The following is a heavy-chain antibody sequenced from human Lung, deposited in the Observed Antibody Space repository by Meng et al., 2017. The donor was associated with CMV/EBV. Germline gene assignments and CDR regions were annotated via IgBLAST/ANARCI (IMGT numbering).Heavy chain of an antibody. D-gene: IGHD3-3*01. CDR1: GGTFSYA. V-gene: IGHV1-69*05. CDR2: IVAILGRA. J-gene: IGHJ6*02. CDR3: AREVGEWPNYYGMDV. Sequence: SVNVSXKTSGGTFSYAFSWVRQAPGQGLEGRGGIVAILGRANYGQKFQGRVTLRMDESTSTAYMEVSSMESEYSAVYCCAREVGEWPNYYGMDVWGQGTTVTVSS.